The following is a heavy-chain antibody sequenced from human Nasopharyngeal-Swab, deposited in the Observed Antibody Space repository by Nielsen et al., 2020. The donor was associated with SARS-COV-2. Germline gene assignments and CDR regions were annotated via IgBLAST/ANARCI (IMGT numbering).Heavy chain of an antibody. J-gene: IGHJ5*02. CDR1: GYTFTSYY. CDR2: NNPSGGST. Sequence: ASVKVSCKASGYTFTSYYMIWVRQAPGQGLEWMGINNPSGGSTSYAQKFQGRVTMTMYTYTSTVFMELSSMRSEDEAVYYCAREEATKGGFDPWGQGTLVIVSS. D-gene: IGHD1-26*01. CDR3: AREEATKGGFDP. V-gene: IGHV1-46*01.